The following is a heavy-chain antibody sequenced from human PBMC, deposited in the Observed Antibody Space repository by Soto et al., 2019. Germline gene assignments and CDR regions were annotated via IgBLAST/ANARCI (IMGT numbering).Heavy chain of an antibody. CDR3: AINYNAAGTYYYYGMDV. CDR1: GDTFTGYY. J-gene: IGHJ6*02. CDR2: INPNSGGT. Sequence: ASVKVSCKASGDTFTGYYMHWVRQAPGQGLEWMGWINPNSGGTNYAQKFQGWVTMTRDTSISTAYMELSRLRSDDTAVYYCAINYNAAGTYYYYGMDVWGQGTTVTVSS. V-gene: IGHV1-2*04. D-gene: IGHD6-13*01.